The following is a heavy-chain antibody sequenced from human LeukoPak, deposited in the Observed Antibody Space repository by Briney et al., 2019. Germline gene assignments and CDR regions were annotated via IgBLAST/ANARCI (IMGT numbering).Heavy chain of an antibody. D-gene: IGHD6-19*01. V-gene: IGHV4-59*01. CDR1: GGSISSYY. CDR2: IYYSGST. Sequence: PSETLSLTCTVSGGSISSYYWSWIRQPPGKGLEWIGYIYYSGSTNYNPSLKSRVTISEDTSKNQFSLKLSSVTAADTAVYYCARDIAVAGTRWFDPWGQGTLVTVSS. CDR3: ARDIAVAGTRWFDP. J-gene: IGHJ5*02.